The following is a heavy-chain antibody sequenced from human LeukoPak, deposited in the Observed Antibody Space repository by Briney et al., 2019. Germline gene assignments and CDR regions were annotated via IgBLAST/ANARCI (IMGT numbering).Heavy chain of an antibody. CDR2: TYYRSKWYN. J-gene: IGHJ3*02. Sequence: SQTLSLTCAISGDSVSSNSAAWNWIRQSPSRGLEWLGRTYYRSKWYNDYAVSVKSRITINPDTSKNQFSLQLNSVTPEDTAVYYCARDRVGDSSGYYYRLAFDIWGRGTMVTVSS. CDR3: ARDRVGDSSGYYYRLAFDI. D-gene: IGHD3-22*01. CDR1: GDSVSSNSAA. V-gene: IGHV6-1*01.